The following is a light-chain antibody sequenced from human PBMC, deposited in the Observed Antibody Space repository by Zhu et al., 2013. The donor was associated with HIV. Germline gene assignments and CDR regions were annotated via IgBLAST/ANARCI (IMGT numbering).Light chain of an antibody. CDR3: QQRSNWPA. J-gene: IGKJ1*01. CDR1: QDISNY. V-gene: IGKV3-11*01. CDR2: DSS. Sequence: EIVLTQSPATLSLSPGERATLSCRTSQDISNYLAWYQQTPGQPPRLLIYDSSTRATGTPARFSGSGSGTDFTLTISSLEPEDFAVYYCQQRSNWPAFGQGTKVEIK.